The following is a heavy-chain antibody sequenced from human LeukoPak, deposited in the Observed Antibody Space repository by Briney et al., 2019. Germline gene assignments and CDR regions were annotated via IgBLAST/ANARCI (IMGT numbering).Heavy chain of an antibody. CDR2: IYANGET. CDR1: GFSFSTHT. D-gene: IGHD1-26*01. CDR3: AKDRVPDARWEVDY. Sequence: PGGSLRLSCSASGFSFSTHTMSWIRQAPGKGLEWVSGIYANGETFYSDSVKGRFTISRDNSKNALFLHMNGLRAEDTAVYYCAKDRVPDARWEVDYWGLGTPVTVSS. J-gene: IGHJ4*02. V-gene: IGHV3-23*01.